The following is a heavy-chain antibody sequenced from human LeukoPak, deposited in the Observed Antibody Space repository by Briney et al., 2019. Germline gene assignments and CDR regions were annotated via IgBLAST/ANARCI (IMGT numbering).Heavy chain of an antibody. CDR2: IHYSGST. D-gene: IGHD4-11*01. J-gene: IGHJ3*02. CDR3: AKTSMTKDAFDI. CDR1: GGSINNYY. V-gene: IGHV4-59*12. Sequence: PSETLSLTCTVSGGSINNYYWSWIRQPPGKGLEWIGYIHYSGSTNYNPSLKSRVTISVDTSKNNFSLKLSSVAAADTAVYYCAKTSMTKDAFDIWGQGTMVTVSS.